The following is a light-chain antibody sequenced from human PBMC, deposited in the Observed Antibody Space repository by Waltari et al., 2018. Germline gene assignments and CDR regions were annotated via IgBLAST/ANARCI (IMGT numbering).Light chain of an antibody. CDR1: ASNIGGNL. Sequence: QSVLTQPPSASGTPGPRVTISCSGSASNIGGNLVNRYQQLPGKAPKLLIYRSDQRPSGVPDRFSGSKTVTSASLAISGLQSDDEADYFCASWDDSLNGHWVFGGGTKVTVL. CDR3: ASWDDSLNGHWV. CDR2: RSD. J-gene: IGLJ3*02. V-gene: IGLV1-44*01.